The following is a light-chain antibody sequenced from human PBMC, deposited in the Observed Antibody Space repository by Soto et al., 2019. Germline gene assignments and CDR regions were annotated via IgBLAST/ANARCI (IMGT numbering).Light chain of an antibody. CDR3: QHYDSLPIT. J-gene: IGKJ5*01. V-gene: IGKV3-20*01. CDR2: GAS. Sequence: EIVWTQSPGTLSLSPGERATLSCRSSPSVSGSNLAWYQQKPGQAPRLVIYGASSRATGIPDRFSGSGSGTDFTLTISRLEPEDFAVFYCQHYDSLPITFGQGTRLEIK. CDR1: PSVSGSN.